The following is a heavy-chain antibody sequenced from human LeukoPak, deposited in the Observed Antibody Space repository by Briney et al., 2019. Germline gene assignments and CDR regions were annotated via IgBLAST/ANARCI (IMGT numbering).Heavy chain of an antibody. D-gene: IGHD3-22*01. J-gene: IGHJ4*02. V-gene: IGHV3-23*01. Sequence: GGSLRLSCAASGFTFSSYGMSWVRQAPGKGLEWVSGISGSGGGTYYADSVKGRFTISRDNAKNSLYLQMNSLRAEDTAVYYCARAAGIHSSGYYWYFDYWGQGTLVTVSS. CDR3: ARAAGIHSSGYYWYFDY. CDR1: GFTFSSYG. CDR2: ISGSGGGT.